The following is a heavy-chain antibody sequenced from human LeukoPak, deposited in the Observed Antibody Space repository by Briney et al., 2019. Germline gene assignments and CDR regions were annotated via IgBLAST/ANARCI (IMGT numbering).Heavy chain of an antibody. CDR3: AELGITMIGGV. CDR2: ISSSGSTI. CDR1: GFTFSSYE. D-gene: IGHD3-10*02. V-gene: IGHV3-48*03. J-gene: IGHJ6*04. Sequence: GGSLRLSCAASGFTFSSYEMNRVRQAPGKGLEWASYISSSGSTIYYADSVKGRFTISRDNAKNSLYLQMNSLRAEDTAVYYCAELGITMIGGVWGKGTTVTASS.